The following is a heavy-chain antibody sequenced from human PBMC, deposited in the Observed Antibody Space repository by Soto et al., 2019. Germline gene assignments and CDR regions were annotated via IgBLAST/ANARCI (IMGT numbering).Heavy chain of an antibody. V-gene: IGHV1-69*13. CDR2: IIPIFGTA. CDR3: ARGVRFLEWLYYFGY. Sequence: GASVKVSCKASGGTFSSYAISWVRQAPGQGLEWMGGIIPIFGTANYAQKFQGRVTITADESTSTAYMELSSLRSEDTAVYYCARGVRFLEWLYYFGYWGQGALVTVSS. CDR1: GGTFSSYA. D-gene: IGHD3-3*01. J-gene: IGHJ4*02.